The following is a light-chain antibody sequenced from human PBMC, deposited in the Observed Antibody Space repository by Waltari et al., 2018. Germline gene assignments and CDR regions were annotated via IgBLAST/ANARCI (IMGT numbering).Light chain of an antibody. V-gene: IGKV4-1*01. J-gene: IGKJ2*01. CDR1: QSVLYSYNNKNN. Sequence: DIVMTQSPDSLAVSLGERATINCKSSQSVLYSYNNKNNLGWYQQKPGQPPKLLIYWASTLESGVPDRFSGSGSGTDFTLTISSLQAEDVAVYYCQQYYTTPYTFGQGTKLEIK. CDR3: QQYYTTPYT. CDR2: WAS.